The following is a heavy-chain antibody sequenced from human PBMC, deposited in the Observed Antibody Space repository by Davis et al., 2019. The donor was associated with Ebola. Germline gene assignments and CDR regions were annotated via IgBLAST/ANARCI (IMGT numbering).Heavy chain of an antibody. V-gene: IGHV4-59*08. J-gene: IGHJ3*01. Sequence: PSETLSLTCTVSDVSINNYYWSWIRQPPGRGLEWIGYITNSGGTDYTSSLKSRATISVDTSNNQVSLKLRSVTAADTAVYYCARLNYRKGDAFDVWGEGTMVTVSS. CDR2: ITNSGGT. CDR3: ARLNYRKGDAFDV. D-gene: IGHD3-16*02. CDR1: DVSINNYY.